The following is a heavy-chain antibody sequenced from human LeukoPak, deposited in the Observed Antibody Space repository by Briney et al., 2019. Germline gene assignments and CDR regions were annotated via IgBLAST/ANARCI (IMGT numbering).Heavy chain of an antibody. J-gene: IGHJ4*02. CDR3: AKRPRGNYLDPFDY. CDR1: GFIFSSYA. Sequence: TGGSLRLSCAASGFIFSSYAMSWVRQAPGKGLEWVSGISGSGGSTYYADSVKGRFTISRDNSKNRLYLQMNSLRAEDTAVYYCAKRPRGNYLDPFDYWGQGTLVTVSS. V-gene: IGHV3-23*01. CDR2: ISGSGGST. D-gene: IGHD3-10*01.